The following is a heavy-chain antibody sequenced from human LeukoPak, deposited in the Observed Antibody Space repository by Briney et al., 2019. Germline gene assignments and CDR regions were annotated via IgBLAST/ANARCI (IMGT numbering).Heavy chain of an antibody. CDR1: GFTLSIFA. D-gene: IGHD6-19*01. CDR2: ISGSGGTT. J-gene: IGHJ3*02. Sequence: PGGSLRLSCAPSGFTLSIFAMSWVRQAPGKGLEWVSGISGSGGTTYYADSVKGRFTISRDNSKNTLYLQMNSLRAEDTAVYYCAREGYSSGWIDAFDIWGQGTMVTVSS. CDR3: AREGYSSGWIDAFDI. V-gene: IGHV3-23*01.